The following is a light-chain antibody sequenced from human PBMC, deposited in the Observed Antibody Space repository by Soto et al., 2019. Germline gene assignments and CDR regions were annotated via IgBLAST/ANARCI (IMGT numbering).Light chain of an antibody. V-gene: IGKV1-5*03. CDR1: QTISSW. CDR2: TAS. CDR3: HHYET. J-gene: IGKJ1*01. Sequence: DIQLTQSPSTLSGSVGDRVTLTCLARQTISSWLAWYQQKPGKAAKLLIYTASTLKSGVPSRFSGSGSGTEFTLTISRLEPEDFKVYYCHHYETFGQGTKVDI.